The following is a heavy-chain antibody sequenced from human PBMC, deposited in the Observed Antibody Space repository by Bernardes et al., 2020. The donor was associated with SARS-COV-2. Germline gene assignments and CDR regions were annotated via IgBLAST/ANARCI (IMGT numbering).Heavy chain of an antibody. CDR2: IYSGGST. CDR1: GFTVSSNY. Sequence: GGSLRLSCAASGFTVSSNYMSWVRQAPGKGLEWVSVIYSGGSTYYADSVKGRFTISRHNSKNTLYLQMNSLRAEDTAVYYCAREKRGSSSWYDYYYGMDVWGQGTRVTVSS. J-gene: IGHJ6*02. V-gene: IGHV3-53*04. D-gene: IGHD6-13*01. CDR3: AREKRGSSSWYDYYYGMDV.